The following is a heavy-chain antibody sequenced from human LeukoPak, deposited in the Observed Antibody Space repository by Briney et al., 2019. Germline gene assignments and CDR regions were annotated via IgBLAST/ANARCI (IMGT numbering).Heavy chain of an antibody. J-gene: IGHJ4*02. D-gene: IGHD5-12*01. CDR1: GFTFSSHW. CDR2: INGDGSNT. Sequence: GGSLRLSCAASGFTFSSHWMHWVRQAPGKGLVWVSRINGDGSNTTYADSVKGRFTISRDNAKNSLYLEMNSLRAEDTAVYYCARRASRAFDYWGQGTLVTVSS. CDR3: ARRASRAFDY. V-gene: IGHV3-74*03.